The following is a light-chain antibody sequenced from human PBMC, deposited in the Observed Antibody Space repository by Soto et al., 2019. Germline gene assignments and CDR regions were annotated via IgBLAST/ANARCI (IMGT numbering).Light chain of an antibody. CDR2: GAS. CDR3: KESTNRLSR. V-gene: IGKV3-20*01. J-gene: IGKJ1*01. CDR1: QSVSNNY. Sequence: TQTLSPGERATLSCRTSQSVSNNYLAWYQQKPGQAPRLLIYGASSRATGIPDRFSGSGSGTDFTLSISRLEPEDCTRYCSKESTNRLSRFGQ.